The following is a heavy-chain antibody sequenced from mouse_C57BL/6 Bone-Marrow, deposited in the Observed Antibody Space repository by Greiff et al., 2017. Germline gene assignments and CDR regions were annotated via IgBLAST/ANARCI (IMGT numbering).Heavy chain of an antibody. CDR1: GYTFTSYW. J-gene: IGHJ1*03. D-gene: IGHD1-1*01. V-gene: IGHV1-55*01. CDR3: ARYHYGSSYWYFDV. Sequence: VQLQQPGAELVKPGASVKMSCKASGYTFTSYWITWVKQRPGQGLEWIGDIYPGSGSTNYNEKFKSKATLTVDTSSSTAYMQLSILTSEDSAVYCCARYHYGSSYWYFDVWGTGTTVSVAS. CDR2: IYPGSGST.